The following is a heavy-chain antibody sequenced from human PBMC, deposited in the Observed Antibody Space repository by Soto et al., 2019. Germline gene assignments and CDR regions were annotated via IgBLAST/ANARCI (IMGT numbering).Heavy chain of an antibody. V-gene: IGHV1-46*03. J-gene: IGHJ3*02. Sequence: ASVKVSCKASGYSFTANSMHWVRQAPGQGLEWMGIINPSGGSTSYAQKFQGRVTMTRDTSTSTVYMELGSLRSEDTAVYYCARTKDIVLMSAFDIWGQGTMVTVSS. D-gene: IGHD2-8*01. CDR3: ARTKDIVLMSAFDI. CDR2: INPSGGST. CDR1: GYSFTANS.